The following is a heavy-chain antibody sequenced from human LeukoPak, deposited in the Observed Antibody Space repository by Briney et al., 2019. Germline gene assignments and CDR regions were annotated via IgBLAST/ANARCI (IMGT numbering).Heavy chain of an antibody. CDR2: IYYSGST. CDR1: GGSISSYY. D-gene: IGHD2-15*01. J-gene: IGHJ4*02. CDR3: ARDLVAFDY. V-gene: IGHV4-59*12. Sequence: PSETLSLTCTVSGGSISSYYWSWIRQPPGKGLEWIGYIYYSGSTNYNPSLKSRVTISVDTSKNQFSLKLNSVTAADTAVYYCARDLVAFDYWGQGALVIASS.